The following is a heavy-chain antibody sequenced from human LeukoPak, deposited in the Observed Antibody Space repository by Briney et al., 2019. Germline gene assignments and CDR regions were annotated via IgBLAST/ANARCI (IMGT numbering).Heavy chain of an antibody. CDR1: GYTFTSYG. D-gene: IGHD4-23*01. Sequence: ASVKVSCKASGYTFTSYGISWVRQAPGQGLEWMGWISAYNGNTNYAQKLQGRVTMTTDTSTSTAYMELRSLRSDDTAVYYCATLRWDLWRPGYWGQGTLVTVSS. V-gene: IGHV1-18*01. CDR2: ISAYNGNT. CDR3: ATLRWDLWRPGY. J-gene: IGHJ4*02.